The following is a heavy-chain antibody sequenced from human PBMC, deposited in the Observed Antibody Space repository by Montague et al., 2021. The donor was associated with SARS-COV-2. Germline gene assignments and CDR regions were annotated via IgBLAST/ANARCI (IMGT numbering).Heavy chain of an antibody. J-gene: IGHJ4*02. V-gene: IGHV4-34*01. Sequence: TLSLTRAVYEGSFSDYSWTWIRQPPGKGLEWIGEINHRGSTNYNPSLKSRVTISFDTSKNQFSLKMTSVTAADTAVYYCARGRQHINMVVVVVTGGEYYFDFWGQGTLVAGSS. D-gene: IGHD3-22*01. CDR3: ARGRQHINMVVVVVTGGEYYFDF. CDR2: INHRGST. CDR1: EGSFSDYS.